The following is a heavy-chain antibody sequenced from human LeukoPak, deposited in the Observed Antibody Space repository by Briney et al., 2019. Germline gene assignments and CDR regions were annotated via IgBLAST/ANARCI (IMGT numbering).Heavy chain of an antibody. CDR3: ARWSVGGDYVFLDY. V-gene: IGHV4-59*01. Sequence: SETLSLTCTASGGSISSYYWSWIRQPPGKGLEWIGYIYYSGSTNYNLSLKSRVTISVDTSKNQFSLKLSSVTAADTAVYYCARWSVGGDYVFLDYWGQGTLVTVSS. CDR2: IYYSGST. CDR1: GGSISSYY. D-gene: IGHD4-17*01. J-gene: IGHJ4*02.